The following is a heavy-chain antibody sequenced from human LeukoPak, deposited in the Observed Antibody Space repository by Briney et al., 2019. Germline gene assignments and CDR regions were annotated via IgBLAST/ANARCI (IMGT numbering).Heavy chain of an antibody. Sequence: PGGSLRLSCAASGFTVSSNSMSWVRQAPGKGLEWVSLIYSGGSTYYTDSVKGRFTISRDNSENTVYLQMNSLRAEDTAVYYCARADSGYDQWGQGTLVTVSS. V-gene: IGHV3-53*01. CDR3: ARADSGYDQ. J-gene: IGHJ1*01. CDR1: GFTVSSNS. CDR2: IYSGGST. D-gene: IGHD5-12*01.